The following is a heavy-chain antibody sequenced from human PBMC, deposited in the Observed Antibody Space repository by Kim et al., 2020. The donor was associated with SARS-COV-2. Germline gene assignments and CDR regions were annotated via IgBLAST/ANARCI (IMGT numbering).Heavy chain of an antibody. J-gene: IGHJ4*02. CDR1: GFTFGDYI. D-gene: IGHD6-6*01. V-gene: IGHV3-9*01. CDR2: ITWNSDSI. CDR3: GTLAAHGLDY. Sequence: GGSLRLSCAASGFTFGDYIMHWVRQVPGKGLEWVSCITWNSDSIGYADSVKGRFTISRDNAKNSLYLQMNSLIAEDTALYYCGTLAAHGLDYWGQGTLVT.